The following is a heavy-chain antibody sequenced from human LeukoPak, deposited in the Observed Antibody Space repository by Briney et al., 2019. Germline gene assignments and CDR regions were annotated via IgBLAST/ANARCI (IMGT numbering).Heavy chain of an antibody. D-gene: IGHD3-22*01. CDR2: ISVSGGST. Sequence: PGGSLRLSCAASGFTFTYAWMTWVRQAPGKGLEWVSGISVSGGSTNYADSVKGRFTISRDNSKNTLSLQMNSLRAEDTAVYHCAKSNYFESGGYYFFDYWGQGTLVTVSS. V-gene: IGHV3-23*01. CDR1: GFTFTYAW. CDR3: AKSNYFESGGYYFFDY. J-gene: IGHJ4*02.